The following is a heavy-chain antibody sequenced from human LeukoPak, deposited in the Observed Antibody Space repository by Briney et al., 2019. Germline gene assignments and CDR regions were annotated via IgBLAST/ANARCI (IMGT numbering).Heavy chain of an antibody. D-gene: IGHD2-2*01. Sequence: SVRVSCKASGGTFSSYAVSWVRQAPGQGLEWMGGIIPIFGTAYYAQKFQGRVTITADESTSTAYMELSSLRSEDTAVYYCAIVVVPAAPFDYWGRGTLVTVSS. CDR2: IIPIFGTA. CDR1: GGTFSSYA. CDR3: AIVVVPAAPFDY. J-gene: IGHJ4*02. V-gene: IGHV1-69*13.